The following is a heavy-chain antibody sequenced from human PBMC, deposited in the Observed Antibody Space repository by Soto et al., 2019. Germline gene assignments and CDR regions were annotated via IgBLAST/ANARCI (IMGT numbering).Heavy chain of an antibody. D-gene: IGHD6-13*01. V-gene: IGHV5-10-1*01. CDR2: IDPSDSYT. CDR3: ARHYSSSWYSFDY. J-gene: IGHJ4*02. CDR1: GYSFTSYW. Sequence: GESLKISCKGSGYSFTSYWISWVRQMPGKGLEWMGRIDPSDSYTNYSPSFQGHVTISADKSISTAYLQWSSLKASDTAMYYCARHYSSSWYSFDYWGQGTLVTVSS.